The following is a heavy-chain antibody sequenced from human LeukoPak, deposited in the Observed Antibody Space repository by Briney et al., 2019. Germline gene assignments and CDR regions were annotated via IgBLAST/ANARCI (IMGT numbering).Heavy chain of an antibody. J-gene: IGHJ3*02. CDR1: GFSLTSTGEA. D-gene: IGHD3-9*01. Sequence: ESGPTLVKPTQTLTLTCTFSGFSLTSTGEAVGWIRQPPGKALQWLALIYWNDDKRYSPSLKSRLTITKATSKNQVVLTMTKMDPVDTATYYCAHIDRFDEDAFDIWGQGTMVTVSS. V-gene: IGHV2-5*01. CDR2: IYWNDDK. CDR3: AHIDRFDEDAFDI.